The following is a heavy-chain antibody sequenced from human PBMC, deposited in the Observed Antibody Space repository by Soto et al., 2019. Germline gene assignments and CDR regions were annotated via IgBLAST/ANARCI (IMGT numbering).Heavy chain of an antibody. Sequence: ASVKVSCKASGYTFTSYGISCVRQAPGQGLEWMGWISAYNGNTNYAQKLQGRVTMTTDTSTSTAYMELRSLRSDDTAVYYCAKDPRIVVVVAASPVGLFDPWGQGTLVTVSS. J-gene: IGHJ5*02. CDR1: GYTFTSYG. CDR2: ISAYNGNT. V-gene: IGHV1-18*01. CDR3: AKDPRIVVVVAASPVGLFDP. D-gene: IGHD2-15*01.